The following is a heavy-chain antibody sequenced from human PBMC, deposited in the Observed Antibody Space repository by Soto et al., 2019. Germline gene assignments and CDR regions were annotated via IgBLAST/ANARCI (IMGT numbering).Heavy chain of an antibody. D-gene: IGHD5-18*01. CDR3: ATPAEALDKATLKGPAH. Sequence: SVKVSCKASGGTFSNSAIIWVRQAPGQGLEWMGGILPIFGTPNYAQKFQGRLTISADEFSSTAYMELNILRSEDTAVYYCATPAEALDKATLKGPAHWGQGSLVAFSS. J-gene: IGHJ4*02. CDR1: GGTFSNSA. CDR2: ILPIFGTP. V-gene: IGHV1-69*13.